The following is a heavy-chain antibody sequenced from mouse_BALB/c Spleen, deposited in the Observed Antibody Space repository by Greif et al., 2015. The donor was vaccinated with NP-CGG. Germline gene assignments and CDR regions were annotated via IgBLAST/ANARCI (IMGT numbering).Heavy chain of an antibody. CDR1: GFTFSSFG. V-gene: IGHV5-17*02. CDR2: ISSGSSTI. D-gene: IGHD2-2*01. Sequence: EVMLVESGGGLVQPGGSRKLSCAASGFTFSSFGMHWVRQAPEKGLEWVAYISSGSSTIYYADAVKGRFTISRDNPKNTLFLQMTSLRSEDTAMYYCARYGYDGMDYWGQGTSVTVSS. CDR3: ARYGYDGMDY. J-gene: IGHJ4*01.